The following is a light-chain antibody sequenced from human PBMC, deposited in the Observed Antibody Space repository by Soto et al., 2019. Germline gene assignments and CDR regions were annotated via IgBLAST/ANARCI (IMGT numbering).Light chain of an antibody. CDR3: QVWDSSDPVV. V-gene: IGLV3-21*02. J-gene: IGLJ2*01. CDR2: DDT. Sequence: SYELTQPPSVSVAPGQTASFTCAGTNIGSKSVHWYQQKPGQAPVLVVYDDTDRPSGIPERFSGSNSGNTATLTISRVEAGDEAEYYCQVWDSSDPVVFGGGTKLTVL. CDR1: NIGSKS.